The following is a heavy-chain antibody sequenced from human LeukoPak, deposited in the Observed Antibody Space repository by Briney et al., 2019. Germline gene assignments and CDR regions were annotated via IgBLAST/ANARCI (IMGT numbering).Heavy chain of an antibody. CDR2: IYYRGST. CDR3: ARQFVVSERLDP. Sequence: SETLPLTCTVSGGSISSHYWSWIQQPPGKGLEWIGYIYYRGSTNYNPSLKSRVTISVDTSKNQFSLSLSSVTAADTAVYYCARQFVVSERLDPWGQGTLVTASS. J-gene: IGHJ5*02. D-gene: IGHD3-22*01. V-gene: IGHV4-59*08. CDR1: GGSISSHY.